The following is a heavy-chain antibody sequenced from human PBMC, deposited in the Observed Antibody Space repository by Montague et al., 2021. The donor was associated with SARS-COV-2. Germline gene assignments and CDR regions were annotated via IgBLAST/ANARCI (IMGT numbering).Heavy chain of an antibody. J-gene: IGHJ4*02. Sequence: CAISGDSDGGNAAAWSWVGQSPAVGFEWLGGTHYRSKWTSDYATSVEGRISIDPDTSKNQFFLHLRSVTPEDTGVYYCVRDTGSAQAGFDAWGQGTLVTVSS. CDR3: VRDTGSAQAGFDA. CDR2: THYRSKWTS. D-gene: IGHD4-17*01. V-gene: IGHV6-1*01. CDR1: GDSDGGNAAA.